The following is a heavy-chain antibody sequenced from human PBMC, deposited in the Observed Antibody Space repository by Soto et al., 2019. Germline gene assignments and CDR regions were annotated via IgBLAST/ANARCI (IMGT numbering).Heavy chain of an antibody. CDR2: ISGSGGST. J-gene: IGHJ4*02. Sequence: GGSLRLSCAASGFTFSSYAMSWVRQAPGKGLEWVSAISGSGGSTYYADSVKGRFTISRDNSKNTLYLQMNSLRAEDTAVYYCAFIGSFGELLRPDYWGQGTLVTVSS. D-gene: IGHD3-10*01. CDR3: AFIGSFGELLRPDY. V-gene: IGHV3-23*01. CDR1: GFTFSSYA.